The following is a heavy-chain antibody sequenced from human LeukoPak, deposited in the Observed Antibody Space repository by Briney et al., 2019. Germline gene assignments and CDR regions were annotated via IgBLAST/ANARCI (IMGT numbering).Heavy chain of an antibody. D-gene: IGHD5-12*01. Sequence: GGSLRLSCAASGFTFSSYGMHWVRQAPGKRLEWVAVISHDGSNKYYADSVKGRFTISRDNSKNTLYLQMNSLRAEDTAVYYCAKDERGYGDAFDIWGQGTMVTVSS. CDR2: ISHDGSNK. J-gene: IGHJ3*02. CDR3: AKDERGYGDAFDI. CDR1: GFTFSSYG. V-gene: IGHV3-30*18.